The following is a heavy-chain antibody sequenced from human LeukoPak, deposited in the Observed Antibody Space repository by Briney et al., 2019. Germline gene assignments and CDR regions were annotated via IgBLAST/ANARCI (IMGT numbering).Heavy chain of an antibody. Sequence: SETLSLTCTVPGGSISSYYWSWIRQPPGKGLEWIGYIYYSGYTNYNPSLKSRVTISVDTSKNQFSLKLSSVTAADTAVYYCARDRGIAAAGHLSYYMDVWGKGTTVTISS. CDR3: ARDRGIAAAGHLSYYMDV. CDR2: IYYSGYT. CDR1: GGSISSYY. D-gene: IGHD6-13*01. J-gene: IGHJ6*03. V-gene: IGHV4-59*12.